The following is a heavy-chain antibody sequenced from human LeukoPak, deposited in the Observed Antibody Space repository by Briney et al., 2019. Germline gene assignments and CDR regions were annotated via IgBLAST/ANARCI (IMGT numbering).Heavy chain of an antibody. CDR2: INSDGGST. V-gene: IGHV3-74*01. Sequence: GGSLRLSCIASGFTFSSYWMRWVRQAPGKGLVWVSRINSDGGSTSYADSVKGRFTISRDNAKNTLYLQMNSLRAEDTAVYYCARRIQGMAPYYFDYWGQGILVTVSS. D-gene: IGHD5-24*01. CDR3: ARRIQGMAPYYFDY. CDR1: GFTFSSYW. J-gene: IGHJ4*02.